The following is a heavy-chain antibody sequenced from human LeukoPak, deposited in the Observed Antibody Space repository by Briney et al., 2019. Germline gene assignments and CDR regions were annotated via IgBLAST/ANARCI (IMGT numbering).Heavy chain of an antibody. V-gene: IGHV3-23*01. CDR3: AKVGLRWKYYFDY. J-gene: IGHJ4*02. Sequence: GGSLRLSCAASGFTFSSYAMSWVRQAPGKGLEGVSAISGSGGITYYADSVKGRFTISRDNSKNTLYLQMNSLRAEDTAVYYCAKVGLRWKYYFDYWGRGTLVTVSS. CDR2: ISGSGGIT. CDR1: GFTFSSYA. D-gene: IGHD4-23*01.